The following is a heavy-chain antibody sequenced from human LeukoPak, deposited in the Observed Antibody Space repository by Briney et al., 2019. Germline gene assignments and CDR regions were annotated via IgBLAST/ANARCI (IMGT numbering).Heavy chain of an antibody. Sequence: GGSLRLSCAVSGFTFNDHAMTWVRQAPGRGLEWVSSIRGSGDSTYYADSVKGRFTISRDDSKNTLYLQMNSLRAEDAAVYYCAKDTGSYSALDFWGQGTLVTVSS. CDR1: GFTFNDHA. D-gene: IGHD1-26*01. CDR2: IRGSGDST. J-gene: IGHJ4*02. V-gene: IGHV3-23*01. CDR3: AKDTGSYSALDF.